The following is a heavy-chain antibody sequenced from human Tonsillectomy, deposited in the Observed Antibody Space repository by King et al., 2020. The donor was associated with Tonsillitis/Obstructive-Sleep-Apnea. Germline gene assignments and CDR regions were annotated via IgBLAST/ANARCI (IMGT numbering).Heavy chain of an antibody. CDR3: ASDYRKEKIDY. CDR2: IYSGGST. CDR1: GFTVSGTY. Sequence: QLVQSGGGLVQPGGSLRLSCAASGFTVSGTYMTWVRQAPGKGLEWVSIIYSGGSTYYADSVKGRFTISRDSSKNTLYLQMNSLRAEDTAVYYCASDYRKEKIDYWGQGTLVTVSS. V-gene: IGHV3-66*01. J-gene: IGHJ4*02. D-gene: IGHD1-26*01.